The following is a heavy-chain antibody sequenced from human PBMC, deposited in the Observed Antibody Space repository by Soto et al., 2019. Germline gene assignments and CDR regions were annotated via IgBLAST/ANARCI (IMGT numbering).Heavy chain of an antibody. J-gene: IGHJ6*02. Sequence: QVRLVQSGAEVKEPGDSVRVSCEASGYTFTAYHIHWVRQAPGQGLEWMGWINPKFGDTGYAQDFQGRVSMTSDMSISKVYMELSRLTSDDTAIYYCARHMDYYYGRGSGNGHGVWGQGTTVTVFS. CDR2: INPKFGDT. CDR3: ARHMDYYYGRGSGNGHGV. CDR1: GYTFTAYH. D-gene: IGHD3-10*02. V-gene: IGHV1-2*02.